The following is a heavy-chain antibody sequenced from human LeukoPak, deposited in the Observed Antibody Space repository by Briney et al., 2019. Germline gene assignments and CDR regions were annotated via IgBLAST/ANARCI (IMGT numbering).Heavy chain of an antibody. V-gene: IGHV3-11*01. CDR1: GFTFSDSY. Sequence: GGSLSLSCVVSGFTFSDSYMTWLRQTPGKGLEWLAYISGSGSDIDYADSVKGRFTISRDNAKNSMYLQMNSLRPDDTALYYCSTDPRLLIYWGHGTLVTVSS. D-gene: IGHD2-8*01. J-gene: IGHJ4*01. CDR3: STDPRLLIY. CDR2: ISGSGSDI.